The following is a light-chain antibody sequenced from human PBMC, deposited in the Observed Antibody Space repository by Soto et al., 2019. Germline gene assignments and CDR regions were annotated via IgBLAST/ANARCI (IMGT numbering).Light chain of an antibody. V-gene: IGKV3-20*01. CDR1: QSVSSSY. Sequence: EIVLTQSPGTLSLSPGERATLSCRASQSVSSSYLAWYQQKPGQAPRLLIYGASSRATGIPGRFSGSGSGTDFTLTISRLEPKDFAVYYCQQYGRSPFTFGPGTKVDIK. CDR3: QQYGRSPFT. CDR2: GAS. J-gene: IGKJ3*01.